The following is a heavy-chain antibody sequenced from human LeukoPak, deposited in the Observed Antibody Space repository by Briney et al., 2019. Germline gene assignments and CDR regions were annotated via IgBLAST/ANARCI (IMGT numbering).Heavy chain of an antibody. CDR3: ARVRYSSSHPHFDY. CDR2: IIPIFGTA. J-gene: IGHJ4*02. Sequence: SVKVSCKASGGTFSSYAISWVRQAPGQGLEWMGGIIPIFGTANYAQKFQGRVTITTDESTSTAYMELSSLRSDDTAVYYCARVRYSSSHPHFDYWGQGTLVTVSS. CDR1: GGTFSSYA. V-gene: IGHV1-69*05. D-gene: IGHD6-13*01.